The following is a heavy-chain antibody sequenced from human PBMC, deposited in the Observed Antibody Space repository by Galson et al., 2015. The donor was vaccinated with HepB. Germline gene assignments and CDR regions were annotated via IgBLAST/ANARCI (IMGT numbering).Heavy chain of an antibody. CDR3: ARTVFVGGDYYYMDV. V-gene: IGHV1-69*13. J-gene: IGHJ6*03. D-gene: IGHD3-16*01. CDR1: GGTFSSYA. CDR2: IIPIFGTA. Sequence: SVKVSCKASGGTFSSYAISWVRQAPGQGLEWMGGIIPIFGTANYAQKFQGRVTITADESTSTAYMELSSLRSEDTAVYYCARTVFVGGDYYYMDVWGKGTTVTVSS.